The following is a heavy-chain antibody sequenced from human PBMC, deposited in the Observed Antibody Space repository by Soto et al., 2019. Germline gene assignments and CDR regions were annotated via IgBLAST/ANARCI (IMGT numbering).Heavy chain of an antibody. CDR1: GGSFSGYY. D-gene: IGHD6-13*01. J-gene: IGHJ4*02. Sequence: SETLSLTCAVYGGSFSGYYWSWIRQPPGKGLEWIGEINHSGSTNYNPSLKSRVTISVDTSKNQFSLKLSSVTAADTAVYYCARGGVAAAVPAVDYWGQGTLVTVSS. V-gene: IGHV4-34*01. CDR3: ARGGVAAAVPAVDY. CDR2: INHSGST.